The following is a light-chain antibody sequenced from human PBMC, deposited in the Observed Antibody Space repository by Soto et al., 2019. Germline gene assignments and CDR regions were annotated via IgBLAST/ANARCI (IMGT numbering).Light chain of an antibody. CDR1: QTVSSNY. CDR2: AAS. Sequence: EIVLTQSPGTLSLSPGERATLSCRASQTVSSNYLAWYQQKPGQAPRLLIYAASTRATGIPDRFSGSGSGTVFTLSISRLEPEDFAVYYCQLYGTSPKPFGQGTKVEIK. J-gene: IGKJ1*01. V-gene: IGKV3-20*01. CDR3: QLYGTSPKP.